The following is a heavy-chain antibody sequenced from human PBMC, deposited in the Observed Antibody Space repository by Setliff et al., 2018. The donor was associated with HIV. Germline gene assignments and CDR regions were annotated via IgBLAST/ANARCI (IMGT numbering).Heavy chain of an antibody. Sequence: PSETLSLTCTLSGGSIIRSHWWSCVRQPPGKGLEWIGEIFHSGSPNYNPSLKSRLTISVDKSKNQFSLKLTSGTAADTAVYYCARVGLPYNSGRLDRWGQGSLVAVSS. CDR1: GGSIIRSHW. CDR2: IFHSGSP. D-gene: IGHD5-18*01. CDR3: ARVGLPYNSGRLDR. J-gene: IGHJ4*02. V-gene: IGHV4-4*02.